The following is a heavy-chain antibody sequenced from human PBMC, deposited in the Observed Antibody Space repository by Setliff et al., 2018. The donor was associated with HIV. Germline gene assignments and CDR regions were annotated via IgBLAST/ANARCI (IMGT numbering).Heavy chain of an antibody. CDR3: AREGSSGWHFDY. CDR1: GYTFTGYY. CDR2: INPKSGGT. Sequence: GASVKVSCKASGYTFTGYYMHWVRQAPGQGPEWLGRINPKSGGTRYAQKFQGRVSMTRDTAISTAYMELSRLRSDDSAVYYCAREGSSGWHFDYWGQGTLVTVSS. V-gene: IGHV1-2*06. J-gene: IGHJ4*02. D-gene: IGHD6-19*01.